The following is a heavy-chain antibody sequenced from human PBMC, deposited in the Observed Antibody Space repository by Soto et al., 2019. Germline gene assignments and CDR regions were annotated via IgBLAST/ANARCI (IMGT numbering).Heavy chain of an antibody. D-gene: IGHD4-17*01. J-gene: IGHJ4*02. CDR3: ASYGDYPDY. CDR2: IFYSGTT. CDR1: GGSISGSSYY. Sequence: QLQLQESGPGLVKPSETLSLTCTVSGGSISGSSYYWGWIRQPPGKGLEWIGTIFYSGTTYYNPSLKRRXTXPVDTSKNQFSLRLTSVTAADTAVYYCASYGDYPDYWGQGTLVTVSS. V-gene: IGHV4-39*01.